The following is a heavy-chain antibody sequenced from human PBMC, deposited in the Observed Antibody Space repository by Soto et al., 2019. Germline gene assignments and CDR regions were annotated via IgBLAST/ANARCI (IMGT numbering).Heavy chain of an antibody. CDR2: IYYSGST. CDR1: GGSISSSSYY. CDR3: ARCFSSSSGPTDY. D-gene: IGHD6-6*01. Sequence: PSETLSLTCTVSGGSISSSSYYWGWIRQPPGKGLEWIGSIYYSGSTYYNPSLKSRVTISVDASKNQFSLKLSSVTAADTAVYYCARCFSSSSGPTDYWGQGTLVTVSS. J-gene: IGHJ4*02. V-gene: IGHV4-39*01.